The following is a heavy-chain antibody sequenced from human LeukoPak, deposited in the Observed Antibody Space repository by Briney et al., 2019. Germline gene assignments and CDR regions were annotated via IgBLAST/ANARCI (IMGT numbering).Heavy chain of an antibody. CDR2: ISSSSDYI. V-gene: IGHV3-21*01. Sequence: GGSLRLSCVASGFTFITYSMNWVRQAPGKGLEWVSSISSSSDYIYYADSVKGRFTISRDNAKNSLYLQMNSLRAEDTAVYYCARRRGSFHFDYWGQGTLVTVSS. CDR1: GFTFITYS. CDR3: ARRRGSFHFDY. D-gene: IGHD2-21*01. J-gene: IGHJ4*02.